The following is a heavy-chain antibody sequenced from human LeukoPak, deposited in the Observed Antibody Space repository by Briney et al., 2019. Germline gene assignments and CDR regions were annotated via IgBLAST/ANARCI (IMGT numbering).Heavy chain of an antibody. CDR3: AKARTSSGWSNY. CDR2: ISGSGGST. CDR1: GFTFSGYA. V-gene: IGHV3-23*01. J-gene: IGHJ4*02. D-gene: IGHD6-19*01. Sequence: GGSLRLSCAASGFTFSGYAMSWVRQAPGKGLEWVSAISGSGGSTYYADSVKGRFTISRDNSKNTLYLQMNSLRAEDTAVYYCAKARTSSGWSNYWGQGTLVTVSS.